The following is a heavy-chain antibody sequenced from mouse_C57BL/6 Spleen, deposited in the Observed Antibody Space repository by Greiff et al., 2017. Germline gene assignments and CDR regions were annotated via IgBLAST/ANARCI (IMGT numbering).Heavy chain of an antibody. CDR2: INPSNGGT. D-gene: IGHD1-1*01. V-gene: IGHV1-53*01. CDR3: ARVTTVVANWYFDV. Sequence: QVQLQQSGTELVKPGASVKLSCKASGYTFTSYWMHWVKQRPGQGLEWIGNINPSNGGTNYNEKFKSKATLTVDKSSSTAYMQLSSLTSEDSAVYYCARVTTVVANWYFDVWGTGTTVTVSS. J-gene: IGHJ1*03. CDR1: GYTFTSYW.